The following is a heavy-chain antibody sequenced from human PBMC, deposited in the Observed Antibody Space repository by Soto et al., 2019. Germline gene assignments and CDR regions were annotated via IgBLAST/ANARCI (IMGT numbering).Heavy chain of an antibody. V-gene: IGHV3-23*01. D-gene: IGHD3-22*01. J-gene: IGHJ4*02. CDR1: GFTFSSYA. CDR3: AKDRYYYDSSGYYRTALFDY. Sequence: GGSLRLSCAASGFTFSSYAMSWVRQAPGKGLEWVSAISGSGGSTYYADSVKGRFTISRDNSKNTLYLQMNSLRAEDTAVYYCAKDRYYYDSSGYYRTALFDYWGQGTLVTVSS. CDR2: ISGSGGST.